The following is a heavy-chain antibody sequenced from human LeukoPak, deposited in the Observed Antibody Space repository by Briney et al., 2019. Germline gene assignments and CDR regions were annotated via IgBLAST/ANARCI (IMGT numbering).Heavy chain of an antibody. J-gene: IGHJ4*02. Sequence: GGSLRLSCAASGFTFSSYAMSRVRQAPGKGLEWVSAISGSGGSTYYADSVKGRFTISRGNSKNTLYLQMNSLRAEDTAVYYCAKDAQNYYGSGSIFDYWGQGTLVTVSS. V-gene: IGHV3-23*01. CDR1: GFTFSSYA. CDR2: ISGSGGST. CDR3: AKDAQNYYGSGSIFDY. D-gene: IGHD3-10*01.